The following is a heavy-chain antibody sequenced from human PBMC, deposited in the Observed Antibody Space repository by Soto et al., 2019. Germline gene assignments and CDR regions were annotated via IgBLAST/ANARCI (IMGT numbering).Heavy chain of an antibody. V-gene: IGHV3-48*02. J-gene: IGHJ6*02. D-gene: IGHD2-15*01. Sequence: DVQLVETGGGLVQPGGSLRLSCAVSGFSSSSYAMNWVRQAPGKGLEWGSFISSRGTTIYYADSVEGRFPISRDNAQNSVYLLMDSLRDEDTAGYYCVRQGFCSGASCNHYFYYYAMDVWCQGTNVIVSS. CDR2: ISSRGTTI. CDR1: GFSSSSYA. CDR3: VRQGFCSGASCNHYFYYYAMDV.